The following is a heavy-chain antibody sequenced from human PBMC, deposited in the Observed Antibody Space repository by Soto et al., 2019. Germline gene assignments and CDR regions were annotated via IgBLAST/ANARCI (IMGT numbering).Heavy chain of an antibody. CDR2: ISAYNDDT. CDR1: GYAFSSYG. D-gene: IGHD1-1*01. J-gene: IGHJ6*02. Sequence: QVQLVQSGTEVKKPGASVKVSCKASGYAFSSYGISWVRQAPRQGLEWMGWISAYNDDTNYAQILQGRVTLTTDTSTSTAYMELRSLRSDDTAVYYCARERRDAYNLFYGMDVWGQGTTVTVSS. CDR3: ARERRDAYNLFYGMDV. V-gene: IGHV1-18*01.